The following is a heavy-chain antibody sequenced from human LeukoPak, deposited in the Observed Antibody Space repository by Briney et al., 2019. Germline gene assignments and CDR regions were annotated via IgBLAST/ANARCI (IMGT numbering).Heavy chain of an antibody. CDR2: IYYSGST. CDR1: GGSISSGGYY. V-gene: IGHV4-31*03. CDR3: ATGRVYYGSEY. D-gene: IGHD3-10*01. J-gene: IGHJ4*02. Sequence: SETLSLTCTVSGGSISSGGYYWSWIRQHPGKGLEWIGYIYYSGSTYYNPSLKSRVTISVDTSKNQFSLKLSSVTAADSAVYYCATGRVYYGSEYWGQGALVTVSS.